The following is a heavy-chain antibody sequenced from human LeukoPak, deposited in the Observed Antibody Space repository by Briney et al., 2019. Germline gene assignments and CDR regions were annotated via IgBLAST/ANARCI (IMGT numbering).Heavy chain of an antibody. CDR3: AGSGGSSCFLGCGFDY. D-gene: IGHD2-15*01. CDR2: ISTSGSNI. CDR1: GFTFSDYY. J-gene: IGHJ4*02. Sequence: GGSLRLSCAASGFTFSDYYMSWIRQAPGKGLEWVSYISTSGSNIYYADSVRGRFTISRDDAKNSLYLQMNSLRTEDTAVYYCAGSGGSSCFLGCGFDYWGQGTLVTVSS. V-gene: IGHV3-11*04.